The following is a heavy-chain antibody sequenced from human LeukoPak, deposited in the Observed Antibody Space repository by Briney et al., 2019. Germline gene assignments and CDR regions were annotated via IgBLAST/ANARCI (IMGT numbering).Heavy chain of an antibody. CDR2: INDSGST. CDR1: GGSLSDYY. D-gene: IGHD6-13*01. V-gene: IGHV4-34*01. J-gene: IGHJ6*02. CDR3: ARGPRAAAGSYYYYYGMDV. Sequence: SETLSLTCAVYGGSLSDYYWSWIRQPPGKGLEWIGEINDSGSTNYNPSLKSRVTILVDTSKNQFSLKLSSVTAADTAVYYCARGPRAAAGSYYYYYGMDVWGQGTTVTVSS.